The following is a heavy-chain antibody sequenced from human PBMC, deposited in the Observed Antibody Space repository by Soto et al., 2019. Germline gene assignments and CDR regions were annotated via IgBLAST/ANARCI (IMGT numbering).Heavy chain of an antibody. CDR2: KSHRGIT. V-gene: IGHV4-34*01. D-gene: IGHD2-15*01. CDR1: GGSFSGYY. Sequence: TPSPTCAVYGGSFSGYYWSWIPQPPGEGVEWIGEKSHRGITNYSPSLKGGVTISVDGSKNHFPLKRGSGPAGDTAMYYGGRGVGYCSGGKCTPPGCYFDYGGREIQVTVSS. CDR3: GRGVGYCSGGKCTPPGCYFDY. J-gene: IGHJ4*02.